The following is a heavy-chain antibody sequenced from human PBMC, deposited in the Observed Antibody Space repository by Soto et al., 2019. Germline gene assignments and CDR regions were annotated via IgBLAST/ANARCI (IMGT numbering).Heavy chain of an antibody. CDR1: GDTFDSNW. CDR2: IYPGDSET. D-gene: IGHD3-16*01. J-gene: IGHJ4*02. V-gene: IGHV5-51*01. CDR3: ARPLDSWGEPHYFDS. Sequence: PGESLKISCQASGDTFDSNWIGWVRQMPGKGLEWMGIIYPGDSETRYSPSFQGQVTISADRSFKIAYLQWRSLQASDTAMYYCARPLDSWGEPHYFDSWGQGTTVTVSS.